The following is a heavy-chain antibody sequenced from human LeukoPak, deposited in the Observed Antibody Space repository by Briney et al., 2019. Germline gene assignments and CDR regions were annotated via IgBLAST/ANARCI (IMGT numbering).Heavy chain of an antibody. CDR3: AREGPLWFGDNISAFDI. V-gene: IGHV4-31*03. CDR2: IYYSGST. CDR1: GGSISSGGHY. D-gene: IGHD3-10*01. Sequence: SQTLSLTCTVSGGSISSGGHYWSWIRQHPGKGLEWIGYIYYSGSTYYNPSLKSRVTISVDTSKNQFSLKLSSVTAADTAVYYCAREGPLWFGDNISAFDIWGQGTMVTVSS. J-gene: IGHJ3*02.